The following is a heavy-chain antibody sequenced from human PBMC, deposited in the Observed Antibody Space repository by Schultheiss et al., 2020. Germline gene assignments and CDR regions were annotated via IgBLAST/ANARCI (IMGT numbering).Heavy chain of an antibody. CDR2: IYWDDDK. J-gene: IGHJ4*02. CDR3: ARYSGSYYSLAFDY. V-gene: IGHV2-5*02. Sequence: SCPTLVKPTQTLTLTCTFSGFSLSTSGVGVGWIRQPPGKALEWLALIYWDDDKRYSPSLKSRLTITKDTSKNQVVLTMTNMDPVDTATYYCARYSGSYYSLAFDYWGQGTLVTVSS. D-gene: IGHD1-26*01. CDR1: GFSLSTSGVG.